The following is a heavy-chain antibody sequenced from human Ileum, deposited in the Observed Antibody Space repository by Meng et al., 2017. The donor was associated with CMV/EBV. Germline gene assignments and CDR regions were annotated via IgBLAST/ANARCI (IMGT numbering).Heavy chain of an antibody. Sequence: SVKVSCKASGGTFSSYAISWVRQAPGQGLEWMGGIIPIFGTANYAQEFQGRVTITTDESTSTAYMELSSLRSEDTAVYYCASSGYDDPFFYYYYGMDVWGQGTTVTVSS. J-gene: IGHJ6*02. V-gene: IGHV1-69*05. CDR2: IIPIFGTA. CDR1: GGTFSSYA. D-gene: IGHD5-12*01. CDR3: ASSGYDDPFFYYYYGMDV.